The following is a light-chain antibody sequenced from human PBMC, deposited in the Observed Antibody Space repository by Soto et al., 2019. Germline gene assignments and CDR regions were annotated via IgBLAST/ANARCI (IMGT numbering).Light chain of an antibody. CDR3: CSYAGGSTYV. CDR1: SSDVGSYNL. J-gene: IGLJ1*01. V-gene: IGLV2-23*01. CDR2: EGS. Sequence: QSVLTQPASVSGSPGQSITISCTGTSSDVGSYNLVSWYQQHPGKAPKLMIYEGSKRPSGVSNRFSGSKSGSTASLTISGLQAEDEADYYCCSYAGGSTYVFGTGTRSPS.